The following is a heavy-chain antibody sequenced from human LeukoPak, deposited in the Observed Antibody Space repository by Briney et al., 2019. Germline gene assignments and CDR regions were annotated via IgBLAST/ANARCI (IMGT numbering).Heavy chain of an antibody. CDR1: GGSISSYY. V-gene: IGHV4-59*01. CDR2: IYYSGST. CDR3: ARDLGGSGWYFFDY. J-gene: IGHJ4*02. D-gene: IGHD6-19*01. Sequence: SETLSLTCTVSGGSISSYYWSWIRQPPGKGLEWIGYIYYSGSTNYNPSLKSRVTISVDTSKNQFSLKLSSVTAADTAVYYCARDLGGSGWYFFDYWGQGTLVTVSS.